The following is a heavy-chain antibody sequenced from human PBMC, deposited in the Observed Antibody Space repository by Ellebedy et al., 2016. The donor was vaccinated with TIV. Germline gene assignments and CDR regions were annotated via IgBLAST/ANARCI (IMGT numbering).Heavy chain of an antibody. CDR3: ARGIDASLDVFDF. J-gene: IGHJ4*02. CDR2: ISAYNGNT. V-gene: IGHV1-18*01. Sequence: ASVKVSXXASGGTFSTYAISWVRQAPGQGLEWMGWISAYNGNTNYAQKLQGRVTMTTDTSTSTAYMELRSLRSEDTAVYYCARGIDASLDVFDFWGQGTLLTVSS. CDR1: GGTFSTYA. D-gene: IGHD1-1*01.